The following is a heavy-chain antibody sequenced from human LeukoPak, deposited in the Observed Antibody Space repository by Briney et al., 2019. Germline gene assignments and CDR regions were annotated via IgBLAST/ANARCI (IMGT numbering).Heavy chain of an antibody. D-gene: IGHD3-10*01. V-gene: IGHV4-59*01. CDR3: ARALRYYYDAFDI. CDR2: IYYSGST. CDR1: GGSISSYY. Sequence: PSETLSLTCTVSGGSISSYYWSWIRQPPGKGLEWIGYIYYSGSTNYNPSLKGRVTISVDTSKNQFSLKLSSVTAADTAVYYCARALRYYYDAFDIWGQGTMVTVSS. J-gene: IGHJ3*02.